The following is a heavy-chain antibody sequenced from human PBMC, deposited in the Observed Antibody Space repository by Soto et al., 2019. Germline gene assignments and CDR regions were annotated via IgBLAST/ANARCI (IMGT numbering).Heavy chain of an antibody. J-gene: IGHJ4*02. CDR3: ARHRFNYYDDTVYYYFDY. Sequence: ASVKVSCKASGYSFTSYGISWVRQAPGQGPEWMGWISGHNGNTNHPQSLQGRVTMTTDTSRNTAYMEPRSLRSDDTAVYYCARHRFNYYDDTVYYYFDYWGQGTLVTVSS. CDR2: ISGHNGNT. CDR1: GYSFTSYG. D-gene: IGHD3-22*01. V-gene: IGHV1-18*04.